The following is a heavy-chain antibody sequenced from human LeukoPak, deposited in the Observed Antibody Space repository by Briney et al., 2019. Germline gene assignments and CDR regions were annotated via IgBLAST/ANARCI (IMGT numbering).Heavy chain of an antibody. CDR2: ISSSGSTI. V-gene: IGHV3-48*03. Sequence: GGSLRLSCAASGFTFSSYEMNWVRQAPGKGLGWVSYISSSGSTIYYADSVKGRFTISRDNARNSLYLQMNSLRAEETAVHYCARLAGYSSTLYWGQGTLVTVSS. CDR3: ARLAGYSSTLY. J-gene: IGHJ4*02. CDR1: GFTFSSYE. D-gene: IGHD6-13*01.